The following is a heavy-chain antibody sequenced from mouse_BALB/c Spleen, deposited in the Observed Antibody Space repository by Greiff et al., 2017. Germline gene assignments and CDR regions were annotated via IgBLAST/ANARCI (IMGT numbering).Heavy chain of an antibody. CDR3: ARPYYYGTHAMDY. CDR2: ISSGSSTI. J-gene: IGHJ4*01. Sequence: EVKLMESGGGLVQPGGSRKLSCAASGFTFSSFGMHWVRQAPEKGLEWVAYISSGSSTIYYADTVKGRFTISRDNPKNTLFLQMTSLRSEDTAMYYCARPYYYGTHAMDYWGQGTSVTVSS. CDR1: GFTFSSFG. V-gene: IGHV5-17*02. D-gene: IGHD1-1*01.